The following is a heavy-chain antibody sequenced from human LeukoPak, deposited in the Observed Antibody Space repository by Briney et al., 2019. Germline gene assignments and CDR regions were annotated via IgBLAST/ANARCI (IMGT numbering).Heavy chain of an antibody. CDR2: IKQDGSEK. V-gene: IGHV3-7*01. CDR1: GFTFSSYW. D-gene: IGHD1-1*01. CDR3: ARVGYNWNGIYYYYMDV. Sequence: PGGSLRLSCAASGFTFSSYWMSWVRQAPGKGLEWVANIKQDGSEKYYVDSVKGRFTISRDNAKNSLYLRMNSLRAEDTAVYYCARVGYNWNGIYYYYMDVWGKGTTVTVSS. J-gene: IGHJ6*03.